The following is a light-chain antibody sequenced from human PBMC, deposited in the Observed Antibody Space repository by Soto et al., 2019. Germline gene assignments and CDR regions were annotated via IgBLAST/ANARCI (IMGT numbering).Light chain of an antibody. Sequence: DIQMTQSPSSLSASVGDRVNITCRASQGISNYLDWYQQKPGKVPKLLIYAASTLHSGLPSRFSGSGSGTDFTLTISSLQPEDVANYYCQKYNSAPWTFGQGTKVQIK. CDR2: AAS. CDR1: QGISNY. CDR3: QKYNSAPWT. J-gene: IGKJ1*01. V-gene: IGKV1-27*01.